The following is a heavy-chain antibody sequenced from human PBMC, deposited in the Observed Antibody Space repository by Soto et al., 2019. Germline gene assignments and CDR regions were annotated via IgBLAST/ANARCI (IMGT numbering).Heavy chain of an antibody. V-gene: IGHV4-31*03. CDR1: GGSISSGGYY. Sequence: PSETLSLTCTVSGGSISSGGYYWSWIRQHPGKGLEWIGYIYYSGSTYYNPSLKSRVTISVDTSKNQFSLKLSSVTAADTAVYYCARTTLNIAAAGNDYNWFDPWGQGTLVTVSS. CDR3: ARTTLNIAAAGNDYNWFDP. CDR2: IYYSGST. D-gene: IGHD6-13*01. J-gene: IGHJ5*02.